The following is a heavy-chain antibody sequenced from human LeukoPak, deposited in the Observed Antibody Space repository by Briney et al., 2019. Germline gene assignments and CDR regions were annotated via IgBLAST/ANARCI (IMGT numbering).Heavy chain of an antibody. CDR1: GFTVSSNY. J-gene: IGHJ4*02. CDR3: AGAGYSSSLDVGGY. D-gene: IGHD6-13*01. Sequence: GGSLRLSCAASGFTVSSNYMSWVRQAPGKGLEWVSVIYSGGSTYYADSVKGRFTISRDNSKNTLYLQMNSLRAEDTAVYYCAGAGYSSSLDVGGYWGQGTLVTVSS. V-gene: IGHV3-66*01. CDR2: IYSGGST.